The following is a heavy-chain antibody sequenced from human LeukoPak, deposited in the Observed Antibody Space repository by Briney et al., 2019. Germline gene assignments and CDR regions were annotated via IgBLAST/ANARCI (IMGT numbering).Heavy chain of an antibody. CDR2: ISSSGNII. CDR1: GFTFSSYE. V-gene: IGHV3-48*03. CDR3: AREGRGSYYDSSGYYYAGCFDI. J-gene: IGHJ3*02. Sequence: PGGSLRLSYAASGFTFSSYEMNWVRQAPGKGLEWVSYISSSGNIIYYADSVKGRFTISRDNAKNSLNLQMNSLRAEDTAVYYCAREGRGSYYDSSGYYYAGCFDIWGQGTMVTVSS. D-gene: IGHD3-22*01.